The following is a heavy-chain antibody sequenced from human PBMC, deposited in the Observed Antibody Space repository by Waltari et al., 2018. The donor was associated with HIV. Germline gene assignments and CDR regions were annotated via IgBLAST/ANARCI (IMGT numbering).Heavy chain of an antibody. Sequence: QVQLQQWGAGLLKPSETLSLTCAVYGGSFSGYSCSWIRHPPGKGLEWIGEINHSGSTNYNPSLKSRVTISVDTSKNQFSLKLSSVTAADTAVYYCARGPMVRGVIIKVDYWGQGTLVTVSS. CDR2: INHSGST. J-gene: IGHJ4*02. CDR3: ARGPMVRGVIIKVDY. D-gene: IGHD3-10*01. CDR1: GGSFSGYS. V-gene: IGHV4-34*01.